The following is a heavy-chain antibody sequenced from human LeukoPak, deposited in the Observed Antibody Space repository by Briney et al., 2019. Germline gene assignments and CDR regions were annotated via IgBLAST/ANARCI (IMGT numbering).Heavy chain of an antibody. D-gene: IGHD6-13*01. CDR2: LHHSGST. CDR1: GYSISDGYY. CDR3: TRDGYLIAGSRFDD. V-gene: IGHV4-38-2*02. J-gene: IGHJ4*02. Sequence: SETLSLTCIVSGYSISDGYYWGWIRQPPGKGLEWIGSLHHSGSTYYNPSLKSRVSTSVDTSKNQIFLKLSSVTAADTAVYYCTRDGYLIAGSRFDDWGQGTLVTVTS.